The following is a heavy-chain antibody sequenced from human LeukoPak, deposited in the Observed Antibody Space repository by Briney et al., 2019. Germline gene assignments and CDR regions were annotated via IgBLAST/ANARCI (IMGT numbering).Heavy chain of an antibody. J-gene: IGHJ3*02. V-gene: IGHV1-46*01. D-gene: IGHD1-1*01. CDR1: GYTFTGYY. CDR2: INPSGGST. CDR3: ARNWNDVAFDI. Sequence: ASVKVSCKASGYTFTGYYMHWVRQAPGQGLEWMGIINPSGGSTSYAQKFQGRVTMTRDTSTSTVYMELSSLRSEDTAVYYCARNWNDVAFDIWGQGTMVTVSS.